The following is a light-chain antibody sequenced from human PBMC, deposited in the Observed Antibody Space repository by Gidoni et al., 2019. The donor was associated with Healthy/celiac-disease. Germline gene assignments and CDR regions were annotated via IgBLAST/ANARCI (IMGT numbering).Light chain of an antibody. CDR2: SNN. J-gene: IGLJ3*02. Sequence: QSVLTQPLSASGTPGQRVTISCSGSSSNIGSNTVNWYQQLPGTAPKLLIYSNNQRPSGVPDRFSGSKSGTSASLAISGLQSEDEADYYCAAWDDSLNGPWVFGGGTKLTVL. CDR3: AAWDDSLNGPWV. V-gene: IGLV1-44*01. CDR1: SSNIGSNT.